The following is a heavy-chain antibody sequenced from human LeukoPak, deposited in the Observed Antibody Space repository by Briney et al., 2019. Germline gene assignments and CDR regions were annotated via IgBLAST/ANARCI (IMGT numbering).Heavy chain of an antibody. D-gene: IGHD3-10*01. CDR2: ISGSGGST. Sequence: PGGSLRLSCAASGFTFSSYAMSWVRQAPGKGLEWVSAISGSGGSTYYADSVKGRFTISRDNAKNSLYLQMNSLRAEDTAVYYCARSFGSGSDYYDYWGQGTLVTVSS. CDR3: ARSFGSGSDYYDY. V-gene: IGHV3-23*01. J-gene: IGHJ4*02. CDR1: GFTFSSYA.